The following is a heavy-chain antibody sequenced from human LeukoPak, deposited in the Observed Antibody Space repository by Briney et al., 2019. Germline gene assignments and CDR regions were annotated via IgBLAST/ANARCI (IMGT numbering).Heavy chain of an antibody. CDR2: ISGSGGST. CDR1: GFTFSSYA. Sequence: PGGSLRLSCAASGFTFSSYAMSWVRQAPGKGLEWVSAISGSGGSTYYADSVKGRSTISRDNSKNTLYLQMNSLRAEDTAVYYCAKGASGPLRYLDWSTYYFDYWGQGTLVTVSS. V-gene: IGHV3-23*01. J-gene: IGHJ4*02. CDR3: AKGASGPLRYLDWSTYYFDY. D-gene: IGHD3-9*01.